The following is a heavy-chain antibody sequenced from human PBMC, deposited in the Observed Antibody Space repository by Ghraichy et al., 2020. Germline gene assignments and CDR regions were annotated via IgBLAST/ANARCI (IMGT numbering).Heavy chain of an antibody. CDR1: GFTFSSYG. V-gene: IGHV3-30*02. CDR2: IRYDGSNK. CDR3: ATPGGPYSSGWDY. D-gene: IGHD6-19*01. Sequence: GGSLRLSCAASGFTFSSYGMHWVRQAPGKGLEWVAFIRYDGSNKYYVDSVKGRFTISRDNSKNTLYLQMNSLRAEDTAVYYWATPGGPYSSGWDYWGQGTLVTVSS. J-gene: IGHJ4*02.